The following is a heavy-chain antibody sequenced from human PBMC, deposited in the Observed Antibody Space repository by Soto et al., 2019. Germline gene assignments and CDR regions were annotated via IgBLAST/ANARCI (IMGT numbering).Heavy chain of an antibody. V-gene: IGHV4-34*01. CDR3: ARRKVPRRYDIGSIGGWFDP. Sequence: QVQLQQWGAGLLKPSETLPLTCAVYGGSFSGYYWTWIRQPPGKGLEWIGEITHSGSTKYNPALRSRVTKSVDTSKIRCGIDRTSVTAAVTAVDYCARRKVPRRYDIGSIGGWFDPWGQGTQVTVTS. CDR1: GGSFSGYY. J-gene: IGHJ5*02. CDR2: ITHSGST. D-gene: IGHD6-25*01.